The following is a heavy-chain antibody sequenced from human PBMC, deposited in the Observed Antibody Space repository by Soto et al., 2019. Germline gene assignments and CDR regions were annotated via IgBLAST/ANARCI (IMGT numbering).Heavy chain of an antibody. V-gene: IGHV4-59*01. Sequence: NPSETLSLTCTVSGGSINGYYWNWIRQTPGKGLEWIGFVHYGAPTNFRSSLKSRLDISGDTSENQFSLKLTSVNAADTAVYYCARLLLTGRYEDSGYDAFDVWGQGTMVTVSS. CDR1: GGSINGYY. CDR3: ARLLLTGRYEDSGYDAFDV. CDR2: VHYGAPT. D-gene: IGHD3-22*01. J-gene: IGHJ3*01.